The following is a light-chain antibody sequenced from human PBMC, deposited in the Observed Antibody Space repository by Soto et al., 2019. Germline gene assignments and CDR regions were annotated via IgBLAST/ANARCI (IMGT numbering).Light chain of an antibody. CDR2: AAS. CDR3: QNYGSAPIT. Sequence: DIQMTPSPSSLSASVGNRVSITCRASQGISNYLAWYQQKPGKVPKVLIYAASTLQPGVPSRFSGSGSGTDFTLTINSLQPDDIATYFCQNYGSAPITFGQATRLEIK. CDR1: QGISNY. J-gene: IGKJ5*01. V-gene: IGKV1-27*01.